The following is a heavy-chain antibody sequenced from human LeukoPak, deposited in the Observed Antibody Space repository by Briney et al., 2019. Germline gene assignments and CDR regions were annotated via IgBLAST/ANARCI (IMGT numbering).Heavy chain of an antibody. Sequence: GGSLRLSCAASGFTFSSYGMHWVRQAPGKGLEWVAVISYDGSNKYYADSVKGRFTISRDNSKNTLYLQMNSLRAEDTAVYYCAKVWDYYDSSGYWDAFDIWGQGTMVTVSS. CDR1: GFTFSSYG. CDR2: ISYDGSNK. V-gene: IGHV3-30*18. D-gene: IGHD3-22*01. J-gene: IGHJ3*02. CDR3: AKVWDYYDSSGYWDAFDI.